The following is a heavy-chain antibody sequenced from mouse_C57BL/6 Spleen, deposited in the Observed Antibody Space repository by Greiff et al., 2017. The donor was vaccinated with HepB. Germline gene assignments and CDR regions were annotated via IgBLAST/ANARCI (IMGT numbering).Heavy chain of an antibody. V-gene: IGHV14-2*01. CDR1: GFNIKDYY. CDR3: ARWLRQSYYYAMDY. J-gene: IGHJ4*01. D-gene: IGHD2-2*01. Sequence: LVESGAELVKPGASVKLSCTASGFNIKDYYMHWVKQRTEQGLEWIGRIDPEDGETKYAPKFQGKATITADTSSNTAYLQLSSLTSEDTAVYYCARWLRQSYYYAMDYWGQGTSVTVSS. CDR2: IDPEDGET.